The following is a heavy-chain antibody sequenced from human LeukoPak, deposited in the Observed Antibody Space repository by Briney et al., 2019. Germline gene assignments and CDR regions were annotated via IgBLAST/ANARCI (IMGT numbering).Heavy chain of an antibody. CDR2: TSSSSSTI. CDR3: ARDVGYYGSGGFDDY. Sequence: GGSLSLSCAASSFTFSSYSMNWVRQAPGKGLEWVSYTSSSSSTIYYADSVKGRFTISRDNAKNSLYLQMNSLRAEDTAVYYCARDVGYYGSGGFDDYWGQGALVTVSS. V-gene: IGHV3-48*04. J-gene: IGHJ4*02. CDR1: SFTFSSYS. D-gene: IGHD3-10*01.